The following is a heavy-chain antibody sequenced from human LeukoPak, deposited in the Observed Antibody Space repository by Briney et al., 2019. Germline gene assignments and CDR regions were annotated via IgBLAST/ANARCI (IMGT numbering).Heavy chain of an antibody. CDR1: GYTFTTSD. D-gene: IGHD3-10*01. CDR2: MNPDTGLT. V-gene: IGHV1-8*01. Sequence: ASVKVSCKASGYTFTTSDIHWVRQSPGQGLEWMGSMNPDTGLTGYAQKFQDRVTMTRNTSISTAYMELSSLRSEDTAVYYCATHYYGSGSRTYYYGMDVWGQGTTVTVSS. J-gene: IGHJ6*02. CDR3: ATHYYGSGSRTYYYGMDV.